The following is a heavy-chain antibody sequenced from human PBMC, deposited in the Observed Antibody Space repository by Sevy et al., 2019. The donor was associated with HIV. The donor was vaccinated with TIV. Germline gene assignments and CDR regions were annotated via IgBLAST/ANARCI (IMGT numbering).Heavy chain of an antibody. J-gene: IGHJ6*02. CDR1: GGSISSYS. CDR2: VQSGGST. V-gene: IGHV4-4*07. CDR3: ARVSLNTEPDYYYYAMDV. Sequence: SETLSLTCIVSGGSISSYSWSWIRRPAGKGLEWIGRVQSGGSTNHNPSLNSRVTMSLDTSKNQFSLNLSSVSAADTAVYFCARVSLNTEPDYYYYAMDVWGQGTTVTVSS.